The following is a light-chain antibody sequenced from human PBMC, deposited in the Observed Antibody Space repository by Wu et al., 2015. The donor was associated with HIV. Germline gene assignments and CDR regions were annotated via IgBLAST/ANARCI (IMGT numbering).Light chain of an antibody. CDR1: QSISVNY. V-gene: IGKV3-20*01. Sequence: EIVLTQSPGTLPLSPGERATLSCRASQSISVNYLAWYRQKPGQAPRLLIFGVSSRATGIPARFSGSGSGTDFTLTISRLEPEDFAVYYCQHYDPSSPWTFGQGTRVEIK. CDR3: QHYDPSSPWT. CDR2: GVS. J-gene: IGKJ1*01.